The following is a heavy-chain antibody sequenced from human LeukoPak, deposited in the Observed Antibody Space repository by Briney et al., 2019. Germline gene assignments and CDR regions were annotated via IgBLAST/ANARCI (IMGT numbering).Heavy chain of an antibody. CDR3: ARGWASTSSGNYYVV. CDR1: GGSISSSSYY. V-gene: IGHV4-39*07. J-gene: IGHJ4*02. D-gene: IGHD3-22*01. CDR2: IYYSGST. Sequence: SETLSLTCTVSGGSISSSSYYWGWIRQPPGKGLEWIGSIYYSGSTYYNPSLKSRVTISVDTSKNQFSLKLSSVTAADTAVYYCARGWASTSSGNYYVVWGQGTLVTVSS.